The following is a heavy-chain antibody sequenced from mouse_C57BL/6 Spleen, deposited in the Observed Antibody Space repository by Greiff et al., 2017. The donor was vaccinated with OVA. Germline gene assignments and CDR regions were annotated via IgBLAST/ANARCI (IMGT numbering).Heavy chain of an antibody. V-gene: IGHV5-17*01. D-gene: IGHD4-1*01. CDR2: ISSGSSTI. CDR1: GFTFSDYG. CDR3: ARTWDWYFDV. Sequence: EVQLKESGGGLVKPGGSLKLSCAASGFTFSDYGMHWVRQAPEKGLEWVAYISSGSSTIYYADTVQGRFTISRGNAKNTRCLQMTSLRSEDTAMYYCARTWDWYFDVWGTGTTVTVSA. J-gene: IGHJ1*03.